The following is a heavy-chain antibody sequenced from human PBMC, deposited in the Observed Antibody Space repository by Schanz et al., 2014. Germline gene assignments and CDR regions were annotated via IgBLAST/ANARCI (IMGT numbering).Heavy chain of an antibody. CDR1: GDSLSSDTAA. CDR2: TYFRSKWLN. D-gene: IGHD3-10*01. CDR3: ATDRGYFGYRSHYFDH. V-gene: IGHV6-1*01. Sequence: QVQLKQSGPRLVKPSQTLSLTCDISGDSLSSDTAAWNWIRQSPSRGLEWLGRTYFRSKWLNDYSESVKGRISIRPDTSKNRFSLHLNSVTPEDTAVYFCATDRGYFGYRSHYFDHWGQGTQVTVSS. J-gene: IGHJ4*02.